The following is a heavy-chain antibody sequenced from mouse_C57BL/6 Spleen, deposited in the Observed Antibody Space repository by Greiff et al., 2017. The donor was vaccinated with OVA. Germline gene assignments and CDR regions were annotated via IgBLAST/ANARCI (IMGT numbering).Heavy chain of an antibody. J-gene: IGHJ3*01. Sequence: QVQLQQPGAELVKPGASVKLSCKASGYTFTSYCMHWVKQRPGQGLEWIGMIHPNSGSTNYNEKFKSKATLTVDKSSSTAYMQLSSLTSEDSAVYYCASSANWDSWFAYWGQGTLVTVSA. D-gene: IGHD4-1*01. V-gene: IGHV1-64*01. CDR2: IHPNSGST. CDR3: ASSANWDSWFAY. CDR1: GYTFTSYC.